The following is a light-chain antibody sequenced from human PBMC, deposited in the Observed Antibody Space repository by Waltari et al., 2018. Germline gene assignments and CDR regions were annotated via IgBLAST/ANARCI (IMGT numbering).Light chain of an antibody. V-gene: IGLV2-14*03. CDR1: SSHLGRFNF. Sequence: QSALTQPASVSGSPGQSLTISRTGTSSHLGRFNFVYRYQQHPGKAPKLMIYDVSKRPSGVSNRFSGSKSGNTASLTISGLQAEDEADYYCSSYTISSTLNWVFGGGTKLTVL. CDR2: DVS. J-gene: IGLJ3*02. CDR3: SSYTISSTLNWV.